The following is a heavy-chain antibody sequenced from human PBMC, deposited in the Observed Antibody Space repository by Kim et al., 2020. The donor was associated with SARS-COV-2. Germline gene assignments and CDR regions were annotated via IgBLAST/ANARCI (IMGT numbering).Heavy chain of an antibody. V-gene: IGHV3-30*18. J-gene: IGHJ3*01. D-gene: IGHD3-16*01. Sequence: GGSLRLSCAASGFTFSSYGMHWVRQAPGKGLEWVAVISYDGSNKYYADSVKGRFTISRDNSKNTLYLQMNSLRSEDTAVYYCAKDLTKISVATPGVGGSWPLWGQGTMVTVSS. CDR2: ISYDGSNK. CDR3: AKDLTKISVATPGVGGSWPL. CDR1: GFTFSSYG.